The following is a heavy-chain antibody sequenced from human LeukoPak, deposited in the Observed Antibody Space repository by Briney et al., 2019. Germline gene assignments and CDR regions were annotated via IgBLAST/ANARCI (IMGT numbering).Heavy chain of an antibody. CDR1: GFTFSNAW. J-gene: IGHJ4*02. CDR2: IKSKTDGGTT. CDR3: TTHPGWFGSY. D-gene: IGHD3-10*01. V-gene: IGHV3-15*01. Sequence: GGSLRLSCAASGFTFSNAWMSWVRQAPGMGLEWVGRIKSKTDGGTTDFAAPVKGRFTTSRDDSRNTLYLQLSSLKTEDTAVYYCTTHPGWFGSYGGQGTLVTVS.